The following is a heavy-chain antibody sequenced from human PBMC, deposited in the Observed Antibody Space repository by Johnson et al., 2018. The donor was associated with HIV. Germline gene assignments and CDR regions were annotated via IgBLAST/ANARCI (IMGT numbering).Heavy chain of an antibody. CDR3: ARWIQLWVAFDI. CDR1: GFTVSINY. Sequence: EVQLVESGGGLIQPGGSLRLSCAASGFTVSINYMSWVRQAPGKGRAGVAVFYIGGYTYYATLVTGRFTTSRDNSKNPLYLQMNNLKAEDTAVYYGARWIQLWVAFDIWGQGTMVTVSS. V-gene: IGHV3-53*01. D-gene: IGHD5-18*01. CDR2: FYIGGYT. J-gene: IGHJ3*02.